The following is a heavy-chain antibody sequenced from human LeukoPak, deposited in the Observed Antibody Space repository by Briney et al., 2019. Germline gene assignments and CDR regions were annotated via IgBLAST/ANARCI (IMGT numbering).Heavy chain of an antibody. D-gene: IGHD6-19*01. CDR1: GDSFSGYY. Sequence: PSETLSLTCTVSGDSFSGYYWSWIRQPAGKGLEWIGRIYTSGSTNYNPSLKSRVTMSVDTSKNQFSLKLSSVTAADTAVYYCARVSSAGIWYYWGQGTLVTVSS. J-gene: IGHJ4*02. V-gene: IGHV4-4*07. CDR2: IYTSGST. CDR3: ARVSSAGIWYY.